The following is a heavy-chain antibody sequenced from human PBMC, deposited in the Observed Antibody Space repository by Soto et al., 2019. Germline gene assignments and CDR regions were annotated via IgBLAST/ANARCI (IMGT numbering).Heavy chain of an antibody. CDR1: GCSINRYY. V-gene: IGHV4-59*01. CDR2: IYYNGNI. Sequence: SETPSLTCTVSGCSINRYYWSWIRQAPGKRLEWIGYIYYNGNIDYNPSLKSRVTMSVDTSKNQFFLQLSSVTAADTAVYFCTRDLKRVFDFWGMGKLVTVYS. CDR3: TRDLKRVFDF. J-gene: IGHJ4*02.